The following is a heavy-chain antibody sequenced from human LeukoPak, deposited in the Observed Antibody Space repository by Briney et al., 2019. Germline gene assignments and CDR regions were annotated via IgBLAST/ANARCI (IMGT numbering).Heavy chain of an antibody. CDR3: ARDGDCSGGSCYSGAYYYYYYGMDV. V-gene: IGHV1-18*04. D-gene: IGHD2-15*01. Sequence: ASVKVSCKASGYTFTSYYMHWVRQAPGQGLEWMGWISAYNGNTNYAQKLQGRVTMTTDTSTSTAYMELRSLRSDDTAVYYCARDGDCSGGSCYSGAYYYYYYGMDVWGQGTTVTVSS. CDR2: ISAYNGNT. J-gene: IGHJ6*02. CDR1: GYTFTSYY.